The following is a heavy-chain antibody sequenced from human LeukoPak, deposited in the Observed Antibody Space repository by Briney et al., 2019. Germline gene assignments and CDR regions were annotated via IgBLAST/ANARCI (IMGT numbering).Heavy chain of an antibody. CDR3: AGSIAVAGLFDY. CDR2: IYYSGST. Sequence: SKTLSLTCTVSGGSISSYYWSWIRQPPGKGLEWIGYIYYSGSTNYNPSLKSRVTISVDTSKNQFSLKLSSVTAADTAVYYCAGSIAVAGLFDYWGQGTLVTVSS. D-gene: IGHD6-19*01. J-gene: IGHJ4*02. V-gene: IGHV4-59*01. CDR1: GGSISSYY.